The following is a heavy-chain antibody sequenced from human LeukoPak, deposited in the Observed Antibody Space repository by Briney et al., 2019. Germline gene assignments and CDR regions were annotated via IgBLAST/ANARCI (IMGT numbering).Heavy chain of an antibody. D-gene: IGHD3-3*01. CDR3: ATDGGPFDD. Sequence: GGSLRLSCAASGFTFSSYWMSWVRQPPGKGLEWVANIKQDGSQRYYVDSVKGRFTISRDNAKKSVYLQMNSLRGEDTAVYYCATDGGPFDDWGQGTLVTVSS. CDR1: GFTFSSYW. CDR2: IKQDGSQR. V-gene: IGHV3-7*01. J-gene: IGHJ4*02.